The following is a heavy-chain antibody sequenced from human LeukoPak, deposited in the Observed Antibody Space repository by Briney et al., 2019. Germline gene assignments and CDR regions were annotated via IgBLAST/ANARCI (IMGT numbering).Heavy chain of an antibody. V-gene: IGHV1-18*01. CDR3: ARGYRVPAAEYYFDY. CDR1: GYTFTSYG. D-gene: IGHD6-13*01. J-gene: IGHJ4*02. CDR2: ISAYNGNT. Sequence: ASVKVSCKASGYTFTSYGISWVRQAPGQGFEWMGWISAYNGNTNYAQKLQGRVTMTTDTSTSTAYMELRSLRSDDTAVYYCARGYRVPAAEYYFDYWGQGTLVTVSS.